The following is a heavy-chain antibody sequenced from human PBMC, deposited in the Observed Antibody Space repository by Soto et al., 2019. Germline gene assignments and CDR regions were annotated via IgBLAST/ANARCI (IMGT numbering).Heavy chain of an antibody. J-gene: IGHJ3*02. V-gene: IGHV3-9*01. CDR3: AKDITKRYFDWLLFLAFDI. CDR2: ISWNSGSI. D-gene: IGHD3-9*01. CDR1: GFTFDDYA. Sequence: GGSLRLSCAASGFTFDDYAMHWVRQAPGKGLEWVSGISWNSGSIGYADSVKGRFTISRDNAKNSLYLQMNSLRAEDTALYYCAKDITKRYFDWLLFLAFDIWGQGTMVTVSS.